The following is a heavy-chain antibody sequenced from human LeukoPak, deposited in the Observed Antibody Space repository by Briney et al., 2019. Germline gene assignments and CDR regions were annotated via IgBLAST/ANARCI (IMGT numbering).Heavy chain of an antibody. CDR2: IRYDGNNK. CDR3: AKAPNRITIFAPGTVYYYYMDV. D-gene: IGHD3-9*01. Sequence: GRSLRLSCAASGFTFSSYGMHWVRQAPGKGLEWVAFIRYDGNNKYYADSVKGRFTISRDNSKNTLYLQMNSLRVEDTAVYYCAKAPNRITIFAPGTVYYYYMDVWGKGTMVTISS. J-gene: IGHJ6*03. V-gene: IGHV3-30*02. CDR1: GFTFSSYG.